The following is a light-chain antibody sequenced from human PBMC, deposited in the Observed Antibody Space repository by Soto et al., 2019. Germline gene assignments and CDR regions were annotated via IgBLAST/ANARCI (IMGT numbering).Light chain of an antibody. J-gene: IGLJ1*01. CDR2: EVT. Sequence: QSALTQPPSASGSPGQSGTISCMGTASDIGRYNYVSWYQHHPGKAPKLIIYEVTKRPSGVPDRFSGSKSGNTASLTVSGLQADDEADYYCNSYGGSNNYVFGTGTQVTVL. CDR3: NSYGGSNNYV. V-gene: IGLV2-8*01. CDR1: ASDIGRYNY.